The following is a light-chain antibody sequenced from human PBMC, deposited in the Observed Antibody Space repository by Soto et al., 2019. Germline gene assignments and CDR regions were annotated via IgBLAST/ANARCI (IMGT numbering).Light chain of an antibody. CDR2: DAS. CDR1: QHIRNW. Sequence: EIQRPPSPSTLSASVGASVPITCRASQHIRNWLAWYQQERGKAPNSLIYDASTLESGVPSRFSGSGSGTESTLTIRSLKPDECATYYCQHYNTLWTFGQ. J-gene: IGKJ1*01. V-gene: IGKV1-5*01. CDR3: QHYNTLWT.